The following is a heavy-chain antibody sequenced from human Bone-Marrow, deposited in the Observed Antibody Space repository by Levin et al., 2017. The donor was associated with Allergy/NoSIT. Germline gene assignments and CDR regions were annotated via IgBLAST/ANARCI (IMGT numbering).Heavy chain of an antibody. CDR1: GASISHANYY. CDR2: VYYSGST. D-gene: IGHD5-18*01. CDR3: ASSFAYSSGPSSYYFDN. Sequence: ASETLSLTCTVSGASISHANYYWGWIRQPPGEGLEWIGSVYYSGSTLYNPSLKSRVAVSMDTSRNQFSLKLTSVTAADTAVYYCASSFAYSSGPSSYYFDNWGQGTLVTVSS. J-gene: IGHJ4*02. V-gene: IGHV4-39*07.